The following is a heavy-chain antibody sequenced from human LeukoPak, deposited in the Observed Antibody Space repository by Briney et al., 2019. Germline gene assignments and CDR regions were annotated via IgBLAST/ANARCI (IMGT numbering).Heavy chain of an antibody. Sequence: SGGSLRLSCAASGFTVSSNYMSWVRQAPGKGLEWVSVIYSGGSTYYADSVKGRFTIPRDNSKNTLYLQMNSLRAEDTAVYYCARGLGYSYGTNWFDPWGQGTLVTVSS. CDR2: IYSGGST. D-gene: IGHD5-18*01. V-gene: IGHV3-53*01. CDR3: ARGLGYSYGTNWFDP. J-gene: IGHJ5*02. CDR1: GFTVSSNY.